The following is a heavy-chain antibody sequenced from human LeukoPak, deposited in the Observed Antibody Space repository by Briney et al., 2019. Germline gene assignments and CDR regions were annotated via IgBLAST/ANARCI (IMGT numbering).Heavy chain of an antibody. CDR3: PTSGT. CDR1: GFTVSNNY. V-gene: IGHV3-53*01. CDR2: IDSGGST. J-gene: IGHJ5*02. Sequence: HPGGSLRLSCAPSGFTVSNNYMNWARQAPGKGLEWVSVIDSGGSTYYTDSVKGRFTISRDNLNNTLYLQMNSLRDEDTAVYYCPTSGTWGQGTLVTVSS. D-gene: IGHD3-10*01.